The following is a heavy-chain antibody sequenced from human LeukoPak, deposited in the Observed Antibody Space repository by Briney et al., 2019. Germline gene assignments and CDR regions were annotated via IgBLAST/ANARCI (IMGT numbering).Heavy chain of an antibody. CDR1: GGSISSSNW. V-gene: IGHV4-4*02. D-gene: IGHD1-14*01. J-gene: IGHJ4*02. CDR2: IYHSGST. Sequence: PSETLSLTCTVSGGSISSSNWWSWVRQPPGKGLEWIGEIYHSGSTNYNPSLKSRVTISVDKSKNQFSLKLSSVTAADTAVYYCAKDQGGNRYFDYWGQGTLVTVSS. CDR3: AKDQGGNRYFDY.